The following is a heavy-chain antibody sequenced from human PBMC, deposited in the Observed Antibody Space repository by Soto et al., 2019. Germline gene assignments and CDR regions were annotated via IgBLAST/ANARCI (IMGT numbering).Heavy chain of an antibody. CDR2: ISGSGGST. J-gene: IGHJ2*01. CDR3: AKGAGKGDIVVVPAAFDWYFDL. V-gene: IGHV3-23*01. D-gene: IGHD2-2*01. CDR1: GFTFSSYA. Sequence: EVQLLESGGGLVQPGGSLRLSCAASGFTFSSYAMSWVRQAPGKGLEWVSAISGSGGSTYYADSVKGRFTISRDNSKNALYPQMNSLRADDTAVYYCAKGAGKGDIVVVPAAFDWYFDLWGRGTLVTVSS.